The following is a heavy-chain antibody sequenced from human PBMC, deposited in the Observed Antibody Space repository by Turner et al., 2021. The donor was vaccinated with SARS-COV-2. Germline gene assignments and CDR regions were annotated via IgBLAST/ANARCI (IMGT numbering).Heavy chain of an antibody. V-gene: IGHV3-9*01. CDR3: AKGRRFAFDI. CDR1: GFTFDDDG. CDR2: ISWKSGSI. J-gene: IGHJ3*02. Sequence: EVQLVESGRGSVRPGTSLRLSCAASGFTFDDDGRHWVRQAPGKGLEGVSGISWKSGSIGYADSVKGRFTISRDNAKNSLYLQMNRLRAEDTAWYYCAKGRRFAFDIWGQGTMVTVSS.